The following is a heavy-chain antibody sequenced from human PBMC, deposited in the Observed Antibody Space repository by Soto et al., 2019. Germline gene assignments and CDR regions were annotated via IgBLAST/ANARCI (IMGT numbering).Heavy chain of an antibody. Sequence: QVQLQESGPGLVKPSGTLSLTCAVSGVSISSHDWWTWVRQPPGKGLEWIGESHQSGNTNYNSSLESRVTISLDTSKNQFSLQLSSVTVADTALYYCATRDTGRVYWGQGTLVTVSS. CDR1: GVSISSHDW. CDR2: SHQSGNT. D-gene: IGHD5-18*01. CDR3: ATRDTGRVY. J-gene: IGHJ4*02. V-gene: IGHV4-4*02.